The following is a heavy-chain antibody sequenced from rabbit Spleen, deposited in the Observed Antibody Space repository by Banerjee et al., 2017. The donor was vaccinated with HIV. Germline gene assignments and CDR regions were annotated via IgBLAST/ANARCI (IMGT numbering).Heavy chain of an antibody. CDR1: GVSLNDKDV. J-gene: IGHJ3*01. V-gene: IGHV1S43*01. CDR2: IKTTGSA. CDR3: ARAIVPWLGLTRLDL. Sequence: QLEESGGGLVKPEGSLTLTCKASGVSLNDKDVMCWVRQAPGKGLEWIGIIKTTGSAYYAKWVNGRFTISRDNAQNTMDLQMNSLTAADTATYFCARAIVPWLGLTRLDLWGPGTLVTVS. D-gene: IGHD4-1*01.